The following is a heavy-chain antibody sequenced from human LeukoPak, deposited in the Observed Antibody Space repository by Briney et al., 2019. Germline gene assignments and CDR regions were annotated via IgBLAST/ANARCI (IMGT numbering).Heavy chain of an antibody. J-gene: IGHJ4*02. V-gene: IGHV4-31*03. Sequence: SETLSLTCTVSGGSISSGGYYWSWIRHHPGKGLEWIGYIYYSGSTYYNPSLKSRVTISVDTSKNQFSLKLSSVTAADTAVYYCARGSGYFDWLLELDYWGQGTLVTVSS. D-gene: IGHD3-9*01. CDR2: IYYSGST. CDR3: ARGSGYFDWLLELDY. CDR1: GGSISSGGYY.